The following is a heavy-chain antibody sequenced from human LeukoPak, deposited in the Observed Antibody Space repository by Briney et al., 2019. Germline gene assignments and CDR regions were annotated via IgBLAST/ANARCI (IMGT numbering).Heavy chain of an antibody. Sequence: SETLSLTCSVSGYSISSGYYWGWIRQPPGKRLEWVGSISSSGNTYYNPTLKSRVTISVDTSKNQFSLNLTSVTAADAAVYYCASLPIAVAGTVGGYWGQGTLVTVSS. CDR2: ISSSGNT. V-gene: IGHV4-38-2*02. D-gene: IGHD6-19*01. CDR3: ASLPIAVAGTVGGY. J-gene: IGHJ4*02. CDR1: GYSISSGYY.